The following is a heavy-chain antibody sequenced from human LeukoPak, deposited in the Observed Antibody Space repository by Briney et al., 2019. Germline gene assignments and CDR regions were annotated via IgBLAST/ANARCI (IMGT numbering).Heavy chain of an antibody. CDR2: ITTSGTST. J-gene: IGHJ4*02. Sequence: QPGGSLRLSCATSGFTFSSYEMNWVRQAPGKGLEWISYITTSGTSTYYADSVKGRFTISRDNGKTALSLQMNSLRAEDTAVYYCVVHSATCCYWGQGTLVSVSS. CDR1: GFTFSSYE. V-gene: IGHV3-48*03. D-gene: IGHD1-1*01. CDR3: VVHSATCCY.